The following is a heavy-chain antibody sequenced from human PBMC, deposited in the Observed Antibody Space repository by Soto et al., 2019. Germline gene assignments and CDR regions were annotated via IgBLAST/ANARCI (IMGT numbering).Heavy chain of an antibody. CDR1: GGSISSGGYS. CDR3: ARSNSGYYKWFDP. J-gene: IGHJ5*02. V-gene: IGHV4-30-2*03. CDR2: IYYSGIT. Sequence: PSETLSLTCAVSGGSISSGGYSWSWIRQPPGKGLEWIGYIYYSGITYYNPSLKSRVAISVDTSKNQFSLKLSSVTAADTAIYYCARSNSGYYKWFDPWGQGTLVTVSS. D-gene: IGHD3-22*01.